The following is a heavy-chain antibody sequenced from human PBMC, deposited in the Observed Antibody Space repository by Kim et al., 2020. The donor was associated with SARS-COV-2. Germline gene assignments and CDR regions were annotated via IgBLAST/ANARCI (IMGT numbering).Heavy chain of an antibody. D-gene: IGHD6-19*01. J-gene: IGHJ5*02. Sequence: GGSLRLSCAASGFTFGDYAMHWVRQAPGKGLEWVSGISWNSGSIGYADSVKGRFTISRDNAKNSLYLQMNSLRAEDTALYYCAKDQGRYSSGWLNWFDPWGQGTLVTVSS. V-gene: IGHV3-9*01. CDR1: GFTFGDYA. CDR2: ISWNSGSI. CDR3: AKDQGRYSSGWLNWFDP.